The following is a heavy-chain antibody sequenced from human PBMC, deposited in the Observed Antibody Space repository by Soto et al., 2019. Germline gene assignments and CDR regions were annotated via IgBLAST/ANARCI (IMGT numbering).Heavy chain of an antibody. CDR1: GYNFATHW. CDR3: ATPGGFGMDV. V-gene: IGHV5-51*01. CDR2: IFPGDAET. Sequence: GESLKISCQGSGYNFATHWIGRVRHKAGKGLGWMGIIFPGDAETRYSPSFQGHITISADKSISTAYLRWSSLKASDTGMYYCATPGGFGMDVWGQGTTVTVSS. J-gene: IGHJ6*02. D-gene: IGHD5-12*01.